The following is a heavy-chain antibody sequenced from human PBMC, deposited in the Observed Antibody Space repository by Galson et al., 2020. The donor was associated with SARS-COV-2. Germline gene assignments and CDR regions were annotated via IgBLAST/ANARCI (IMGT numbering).Heavy chain of an antibody. J-gene: IGHJ6*02. CDR3: ARDRLDYYYGMDV. Sequence: QLGESLKISCAASGFTFSSYAMHWVRQAPGKGLEWVAVISYDGSNKYYADSVKGRFTISRDNSKNTLYLQMNSLRAEDTAVYYCARDRLDYYYGMDVWGQGTTVTVSS. V-gene: IGHV3-30*04. CDR2: ISYDGSNK. CDR1: GFTFSSYA.